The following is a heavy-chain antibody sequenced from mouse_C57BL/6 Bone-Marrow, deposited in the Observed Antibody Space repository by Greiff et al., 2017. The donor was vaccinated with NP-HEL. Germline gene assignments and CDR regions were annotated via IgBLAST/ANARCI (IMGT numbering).Heavy chain of an antibody. J-gene: IGHJ4*01. V-gene: IGHV5-16*01. CDR3: AREGGLRRRTYAMDY. Sequence: EVMLVESEGGLVQPGSSMKLSCTASGFTFSDYYMAWVRQVPEKGLEWVANINYDGSSTYYVGSLKSRFIISRDNAKYILYLQMRSLKSEDTATYYCAREGGLRRRTYAMDYWGQGTSVTVSS. CDR2: INYDGSST. CDR1: GFTFSDYY. D-gene: IGHD2-4*01.